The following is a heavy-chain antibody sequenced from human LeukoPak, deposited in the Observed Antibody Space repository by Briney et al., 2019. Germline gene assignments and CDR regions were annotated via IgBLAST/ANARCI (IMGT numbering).Heavy chain of an antibody. CDR3: TKSGTAIVGTTAAYYFDY. CDR1: GFTFSSYA. CDR2: IRSKAYGGTA. J-gene: IGHJ4*02. D-gene: IGHD1-26*01. Sequence: GGSLRLSCAASGFTFSSYAMSWVRQAPGKGLEWVGFIRSKAYGGTAEYAASVKGRFTISRDDSKSIAYLQMNSLKTEDTAVYYCTKSGTAIVGTTAAYYFDYWGQGTLVTVSS. V-gene: IGHV3-49*04.